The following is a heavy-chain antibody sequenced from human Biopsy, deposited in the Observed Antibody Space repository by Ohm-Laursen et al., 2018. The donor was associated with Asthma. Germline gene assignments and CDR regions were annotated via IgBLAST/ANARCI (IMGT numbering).Heavy chain of an antibody. CDR2: INSVFGTT. D-gene: IGHD2-2*01. J-gene: IGHJ4*02. Sequence: SVKVSCKPLGGTFNTYVIGWARQAPGQGLEWLGGINSVFGTTTYPQKFQDRVTITADDSTSTVYMELSSLRSEDTAVYYCARKAGSCISRTCYSLDFWGQGTLVTVSS. CDR1: GGTFNTYV. CDR3: ARKAGSCISRTCYSLDF. V-gene: IGHV1-69*13.